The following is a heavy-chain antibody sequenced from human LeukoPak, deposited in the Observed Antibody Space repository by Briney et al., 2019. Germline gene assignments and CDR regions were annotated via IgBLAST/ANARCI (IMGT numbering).Heavy chain of an antibody. J-gene: IGHJ3*02. V-gene: IGHV4-39*07. Sequence: PSETLSLTCTVSGGSISSSSYYWGWIRQPPGKGLEWIGSIYYSGSTYYNPSLKSRVTISVDTSKNQFSLKLSSVTAADTAVYYCARHYYDSSGYWPDAFDIWGQGTMVTVSS. CDR2: IYYSGST. CDR1: GGSISSSSYY. D-gene: IGHD3-22*01. CDR3: ARHYYDSSGYWPDAFDI.